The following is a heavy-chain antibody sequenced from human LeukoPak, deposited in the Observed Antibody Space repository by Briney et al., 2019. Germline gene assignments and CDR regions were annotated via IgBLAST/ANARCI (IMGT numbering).Heavy chain of an antibody. CDR2: ISAYNGNT. V-gene: IGHV1-18*01. D-gene: IGHD6-13*01. J-gene: IGHJ6*03. Sequence: GASVKVSCQASGYTFTSYGISWVRQAPGQGLEWMGWISAYNGNTNYAQKLQGRVTMTTDTSTSTAYMELRSLRSDDTAVYYCARGKTAAGTYYYYYYMDVWGKGTTVTVSS. CDR3: ARGKTAAGTYYYYYYMDV. CDR1: GYTFTSYG.